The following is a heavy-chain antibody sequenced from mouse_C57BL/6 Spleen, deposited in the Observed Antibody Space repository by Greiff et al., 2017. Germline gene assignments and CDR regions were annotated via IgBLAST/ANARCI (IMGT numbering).Heavy chain of an antibody. Sequence: EVHLVESEGGLVQPGSSMKLSCTASGFTFSDYYMAWVRQVPEKGLEWVANINYDGSSTYYLDSLKSRFIISRDNAKNILYLQMSSLKSEDTATYYCARDPYGSSYVGYFDVWGTGTTVTVSS. CDR2: INYDGSST. V-gene: IGHV5-16*01. J-gene: IGHJ1*03. D-gene: IGHD1-1*01. CDR3: ARDPYGSSYVGYFDV. CDR1: GFTFSDYY.